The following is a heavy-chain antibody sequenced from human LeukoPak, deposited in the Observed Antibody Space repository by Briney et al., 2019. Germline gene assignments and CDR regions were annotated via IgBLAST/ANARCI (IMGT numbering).Heavy chain of an antibody. CDR1: GGXISSYY. CDR3: ARETRLHSGSYSNDAFDI. V-gene: IGHV4-59*01. D-gene: IGHD1-26*01. J-gene: IGHJ3*02. Sequence: SETLSLTCTVSGGXISSYYCSWIRQPPGKGLEWIGNMSYSGSTDYNPSLKSRVTISLDTSKNQFSLRLSSVTAADTAVYYCARETRLHSGSYSNDAFDIWGQGTMVTVSS. CDR2: MSYSGST.